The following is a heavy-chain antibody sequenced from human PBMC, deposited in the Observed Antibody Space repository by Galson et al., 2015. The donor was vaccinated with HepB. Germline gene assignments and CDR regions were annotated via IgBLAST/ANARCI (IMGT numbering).Heavy chain of an antibody. CDR2: ISAYNGNT. Sequence: SVKVSCKASGYTFTSYGISWVRQAPGQGLEWMGWISAYNGNTNYAQKLQGRVTMTTDTSTSTAYMELSSLRSEDTAVYYCATSRGVDILTGQTTPWDDYWGQGTLVTVSS. CDR3: ATSRGVDILTGQTTPWDDY. CDR1: GYTFTSYG. D-gene: IGHD3-9*01. V-gene: IGHV1-18*01. J-gene: IGHJ4*02.